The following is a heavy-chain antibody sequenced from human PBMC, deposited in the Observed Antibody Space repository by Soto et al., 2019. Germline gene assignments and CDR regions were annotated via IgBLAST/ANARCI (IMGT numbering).Heavy chain of an antibody. CDR1: GDSIISSDFY. J-gene: IGHJ5*02. D-gene: IGHD3-3*02. V-gene: IGHV4-39*01. Sequence: SETLSLPCTVSGDSIISSDFYWGRVRQPPGKGLEWIGSIFYLGSSYYNPSLKSRVTMSVDTSKNQFSLRLRSVTAADTALYFCARHSLALRKNNWFDPWGQGIMVTVSS. CDR2: IFYLGSS. CDR3: ARHSLALRKNNWFDP.